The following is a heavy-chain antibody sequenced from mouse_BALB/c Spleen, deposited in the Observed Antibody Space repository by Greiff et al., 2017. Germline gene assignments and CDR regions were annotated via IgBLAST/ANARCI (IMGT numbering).Heavy chain of an antibody. Sequence: QVQLQQSGAELVRPGSSVKISCKASGYAFSSYWMNWVKQRPGQGLEWIGQIYPGDGDTNYNGKFKGKATLTADKSSSTAYMQLSSLTSEDSAVYFCARGDNWAWFAYWGQGTLVTVSA. CDR1: GYAFSSYW. J-gene: IGHJ3*01. CDR2: IYPGDGDT. D-gene: IGHD4-1*02. V-gene: IGHV1-80*01. CDR3: ARGDNWAWFAY.